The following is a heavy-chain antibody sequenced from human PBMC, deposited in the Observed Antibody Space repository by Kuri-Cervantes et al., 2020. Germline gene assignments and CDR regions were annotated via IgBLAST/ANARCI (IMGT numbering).Heavy chain of an antibody. CDR3: ARDSVLMVYAIRGAADTLYYYYGMDV. CDR2: ISYDGSNK. CDR1: GFTFSSYA. J-gene: IGHJ6*02. Sequence: LSLTCAASGFTFSSYAMHWVRQSPGKGLEWVAVISYDGSNKYYADSVKGRFTISRDNSKNTLYLQMNSLRAEDTAVYYCARDSVLMVYAIRGAADTLYYYYGMDVWGQGTTVTVSS. D-gene: IGHD2-8*01. V-gene: IGHV3-30-3*01.